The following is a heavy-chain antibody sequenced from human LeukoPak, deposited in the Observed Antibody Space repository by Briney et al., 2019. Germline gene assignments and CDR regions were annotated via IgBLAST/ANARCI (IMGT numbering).Heavy chain of an antibody. V-gene: IGHV4-39*01. J-gene: IGHJ5*02. CDR1: GGSISSSSYQ. CDR2: IFYSGST. D-gene: IGHD5-12*01. CDR3: AILMTTIIGIWLQP. Sequence: SETLSLTCTVSGGSISSSSYQWGWIRQPPGKGLEWIGNIFYSGSTDYSPSLKSRVTMSVDTSKNQFSLNLRCVTAGGTAVYSCAILMTTIIGIWLQPWGEGPLVSVST.